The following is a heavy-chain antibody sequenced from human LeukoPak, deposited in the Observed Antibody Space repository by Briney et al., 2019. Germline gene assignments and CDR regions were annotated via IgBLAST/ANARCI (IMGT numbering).Heavy chain of an antibody. CDR3: ARDSHGDYGWYFDL. CDR2: IYHSGST. CDR1: GGSISSYY. J-gene: IGHJ2*01. Sequence: SETLSLTCTVSGGSISSYYWSWIRQPPGKGLEWIGSIYHSGSTYYNPSLKSRVTISVDTSKNQFSLKLSSVTAADTAVYYCARDSHGDYGWYFDLWGRGTLVTVSS. D-gene: IGHD4-17*01. V-gene: IGHV4-38-2*02.